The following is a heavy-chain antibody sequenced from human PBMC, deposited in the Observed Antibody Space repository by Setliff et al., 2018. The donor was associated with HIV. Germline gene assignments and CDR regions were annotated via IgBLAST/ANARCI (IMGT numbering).Heavy chain of an antibody. Sequence: GASVKVSCKASGYTFSTYDIHWVRQATGQGLEWMGSMNPNSGRAGSAQMFQGRLTMTRDTSTSTAYMELSSLTSDDTAIYYCARGRLSWSPDFWGQGTLVTVSS. V-gene: IGHV1-8*01. CDR1: GYTFSTYD. CDR3: ARGRLSWSPDF. J-gene: IGHJ4*02. CDR2: MNPNSGRA.